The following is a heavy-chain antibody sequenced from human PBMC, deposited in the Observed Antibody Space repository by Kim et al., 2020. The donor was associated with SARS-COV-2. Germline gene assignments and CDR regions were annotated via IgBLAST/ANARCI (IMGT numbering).Heavy chain of an antibody. J-gene: IGHJ5*02. Sequence: KGRFPISRDNSKNPLYLQMNSLRAEDTAVYYCAKDLANYYDSRPLHWFDPWGQGTLVTVSS. D-gene: IGHD3-22*01. V-gene: IGHV3-23*01. CDR3: AKDLANYYDSRPLHWFDP.